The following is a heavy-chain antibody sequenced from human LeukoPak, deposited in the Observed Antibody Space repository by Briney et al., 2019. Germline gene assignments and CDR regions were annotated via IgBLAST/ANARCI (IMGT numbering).Heavy chain of an antibody. D-gene: IGHD3-22*01. V-gene: IGHV4-59*01. J-gene: IGHJ4*02. CDR1: GGSISSYY. CDR2: IYYSGST. Sequence: PSETLSLTCTVSGGSISSYYWSWIRQPPGKGLEWIGYIYYSGSTNYNPSLKSRVAISVDTSKNQFSLKLSSVTAADTAVYYCARSGYYYDSSGYGSFDYWGQGTLVTVSP. CDR3: ARSGYYYDSSGYGSFDY.